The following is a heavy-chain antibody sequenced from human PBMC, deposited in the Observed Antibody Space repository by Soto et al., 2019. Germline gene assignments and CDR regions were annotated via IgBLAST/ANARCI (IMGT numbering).Heavy chain of an antibody. CDR1: GYTFTSYY. D-gene: IGHD1-26*01. V-gene: IGHV1-46*04. J-gene: IGHJ6*02. CDR3: ARGWGRVVYAMDV. CDR2: INPVGGST. Sequence: QVQLVQSGAEVKKPGASVRVSCKASGYTFTSYYIHWVRQAPGQGLEWVSIINPVGGSTNYAQKLQGRVTVTMDTSTSTVHMELGSLRSEDTAVYYCARGWGRVVYAMDVWGQGTTVTVSS.